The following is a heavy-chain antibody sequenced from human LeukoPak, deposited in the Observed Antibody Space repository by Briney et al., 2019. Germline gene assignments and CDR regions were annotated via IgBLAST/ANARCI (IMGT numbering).Heavy chain of an antibody. J-gene: IGHJ4*02. Sequence: PGGSLRLSCAASGFTVSSNYMSWVRQAPGKGLEWVSVIYSDGSTYYADSVKGRCTISRDKSKNTLYLQMNSLRAEETAVYYCARERPPEGYGSWGQGTLVTVSS. V-gene: IGHV3-66*01. CDR1: GFTVSSNY. D-gene: IGHD4-17*01. CDR2: IYSDGST. CDR3: ARERPPEGYGS.